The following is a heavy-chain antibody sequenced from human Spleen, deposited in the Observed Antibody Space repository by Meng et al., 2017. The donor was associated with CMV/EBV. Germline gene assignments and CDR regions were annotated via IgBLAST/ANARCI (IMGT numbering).Heavy chain of an antibody. D-gene: IGHD3-3*01. J-gene: IGHJ6*02. Sequence: LSLTCAASGFTFSSYWMSWVRQAPGKGLEWVANIKQDGSEKYYVDSVKGRFTISRDNAKNSLYLQMNSLRAEDTAVYYCARDKAHYDFWSGYYTYYYYGMDVWGQGTTVTVSS. V-gene: IGHV3-7*01. CDR1: GFTFSSYW. CDR3: ARDKAHYDFWSGYYTYYYYGMDV. CDR2: IKQDGSEK.